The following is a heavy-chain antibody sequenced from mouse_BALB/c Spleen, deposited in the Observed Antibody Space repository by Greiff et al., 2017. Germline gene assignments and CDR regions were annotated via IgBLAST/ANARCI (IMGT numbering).Heavy chain of an antibody. D-gene: IGHD4-1*01. CDR2: ISSGSSTI. Sequence: EVMLVESGGGLVQPGGSRKLSCAASGFTFSSFGMHWVRQAPEKGLEWVAYISSGSSTIYYADTVKGRFTISRDNPKNTLFLQMTSLRSEDTAMYYCARNWEDAMDDWGQGTSVTVSS. CDR3: ARNWEDAMDD. J-gene: IGHJ4*01. CDR1: GFTFSSFG. V-gene: IGHV5-17*02.